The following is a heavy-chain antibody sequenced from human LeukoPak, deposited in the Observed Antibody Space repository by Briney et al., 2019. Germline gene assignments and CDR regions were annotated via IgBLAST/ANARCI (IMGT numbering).Heavy chain of an antibody. J-gene: IGHJ4*02. CDR3: ARGYCSSTSCYANVY. V-gene: IGHV4-61*02. D-gene: IGHD2-2*01. CDR2: IYTSGST. Sequence: SQTLSLTCTVSGGSISSDSDYWSWIRQPAGKGLEWIGRIYTSGSTNYNPSLKSRVTISVDTSKNQFSLKLSSVTAADTAVYYCARGYCSSTSCYANVYWGQGTLVTVSS. CDR1: GGSISSDSDY.